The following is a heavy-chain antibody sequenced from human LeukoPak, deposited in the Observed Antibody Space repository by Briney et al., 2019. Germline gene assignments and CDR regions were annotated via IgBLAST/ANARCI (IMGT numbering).Heavy chain of an antibody. CDR3: ARDWGTSSLYLVN. Sequence: PGGSLRLSCAASGFTFSDYYMSWIRQAPGKGLEWVSYISSSGSTIYYADSVKGRFTISRDNSKNTLYLQMNSLRAEDTAMYYCARDWGTSSLYLVNWGQGTLVTVSS. J-gene: IGHJ4*02. V-gene: IGHV3-11*04. CDR2: ISSSGSTI. D-gene: IGHD6-6*01. CDR1: GFTFSDYY.